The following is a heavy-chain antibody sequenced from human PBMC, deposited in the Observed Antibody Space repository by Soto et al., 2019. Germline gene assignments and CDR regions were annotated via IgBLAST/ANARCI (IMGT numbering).Heavy chain of an antibody. J-gene: IGHJ5*02. V-gene: IGHV3-33*01. CDR1: GFTFSSYG. CDR3: ARAASSGWFDP. Sequence: GGSLRLSCAASGFTFSSYGMHWVRQAPGKGLEWVAVIWYDGSNKYYADSVKGRFTISRDNSKNTLYLQMNSLRAEDTAVYYCARAASSGWFDPWGQGTLVTVSS. CDR2: IWYDGSNK. D-gene: IGHD6-25*01.